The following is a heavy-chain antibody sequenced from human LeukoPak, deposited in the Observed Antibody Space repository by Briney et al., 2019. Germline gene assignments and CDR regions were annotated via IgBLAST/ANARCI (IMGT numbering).Heavy chain of an antibody. CDR1: GGSFSGYY. V-gene: IGHV4-34*01. Sequence: SETLSLTCAVYGGSFSGYYWSWIRQPPGKGLEWIGEINHSGSTNYNPSLKSRVTISVDTSKNQFSLKLSSVTAADTAVYYCARDRVAGKRYYYYGMDVWSKGTTVTASS. CDR3: ARDRVAGKRYYYYGMDV. CDR2: INHSGST. D-gene: IGHD6-19*01. J-gene: IGHJ6*04.